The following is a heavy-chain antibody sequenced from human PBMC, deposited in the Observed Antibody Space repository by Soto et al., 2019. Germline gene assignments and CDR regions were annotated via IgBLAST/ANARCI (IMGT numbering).Heavy chain of an antibody. CDR2: ISYDGSNK. D-gene: IGHD3-10*01. Sequence: QVQLVESGGGVVQPGRSLRLSCAASGFTFSSYGMHWVRQAPGKGLEWVAVISYDGSNKYYADSVKGRFTISRDNSKNTLYLQMNSLRAEDTAVYYCEKDLGGSGSYDAFDIWGQGTMVTVSS. CDR3: EKDLGGSGSYDAFDI. CDR1: GFTFSSYG. J-gene: IGHJ3*02. V-gene: IGHV3-30*18.